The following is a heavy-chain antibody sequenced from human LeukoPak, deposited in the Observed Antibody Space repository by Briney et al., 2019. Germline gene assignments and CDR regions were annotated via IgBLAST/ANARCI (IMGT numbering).Heavy chain of an antibody. D-gene: IGHD5-18*01. J-gene: IGHJ4*02. CDR1: GFTFSSYS. Sequence: PGGSLRLSCAASGFTFSSYSMNWVRQAPGKGLEWVSSISSSSSYIYYADSVKGRFTISRDNAKNSLYLQMNSLRGEDTAVYYCARAPDTAMVAFDYWGQGTLVTVSS. CDR2: ISSSSSYI. V-gene: IGHV3-21*01. CDR3: ARAPDTAMVAFDY.